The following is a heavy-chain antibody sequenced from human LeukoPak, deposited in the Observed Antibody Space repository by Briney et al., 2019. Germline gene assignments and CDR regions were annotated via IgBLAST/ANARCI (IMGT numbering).Heavy chain of an antibody. CDR2: INPSDGST. CDR3: VRDPSNTSGWKTWFDP. CDR1: GYTFTSYY. Sequence: ASVKVSCKASGYTFTSYYMHWVRQAPGQGLEWMGIINPSDGSTTYAQKFQGRVTMTRDTSTSTVYMELSSLRSEDTAVYYCVRDPSNTSGWKTWFDPWGQGTLVTVSS. V-gene: IGHV1-46*01. J-gene: IGHJ5*02. D-gene: IGHD6-19*01.